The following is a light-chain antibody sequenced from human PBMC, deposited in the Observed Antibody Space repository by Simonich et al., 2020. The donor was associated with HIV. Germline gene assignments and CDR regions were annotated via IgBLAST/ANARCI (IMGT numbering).Light chain of an antibody. CDR3: QYSST. V-gene: IGKV3-11*01. Sequence: EIVLKQSPATLSLSPGERADLSCRTRQRVGSTLAWYQQKHGQAPRLLIYDASNRATGIPARFSGSGSGTDFTLTISSLEPEDFAVYYCQYSSTFGQGTEVEIK. CDR2: DAS. CDR1: QRVGST. J-gene: IGKJ1*01.